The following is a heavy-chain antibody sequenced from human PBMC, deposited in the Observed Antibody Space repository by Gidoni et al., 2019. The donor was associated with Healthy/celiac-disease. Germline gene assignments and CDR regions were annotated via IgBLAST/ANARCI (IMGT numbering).Heavy chain of an antibody. CDR1: GVSLSSGGYY. Sequence: QVQLQESGPGLVKPSQTLSLTCTFSGVSLSSGGYYWSWIRQHPGKGLEWIGYIYYSGSTDYNPSLKSRVTISVDTSKNQFALKLSSVTAADTAVYYGARTSDKNWFDPGGQGTLVTVSS. CDR3: ARTSDKNWFDP. V-gene: IGHV4-31*03. CDR2: IYYSGST. J-gene: IGHJ5*02. D-gene: IGHD3-9*01.